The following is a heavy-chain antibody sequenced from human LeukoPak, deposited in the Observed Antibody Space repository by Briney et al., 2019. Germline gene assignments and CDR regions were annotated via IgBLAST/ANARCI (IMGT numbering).Heavy chain of an antibody. V-gene: IGHV3-23*01. CDR1: GFSFGNHA. Sequence: GGSLRLSCAASGFSFGNHAMIWVRQAAGKGLEWVSVVSGSGDTTHYADSVRGRFTISRDNSKNTLYLQMNSLRAEDTAVYYCAKDPGGGGWPYWGQGTLVTVSS. D-gene: IGHD6-19*01. CDR3: AKDPGGGGWPY. CDR2: VSGSGDTT. J-gene: IGHJ4*02.